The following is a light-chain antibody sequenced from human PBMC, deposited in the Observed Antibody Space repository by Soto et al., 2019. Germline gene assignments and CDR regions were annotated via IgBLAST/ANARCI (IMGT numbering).Light chain of an antibody. J-gene: IGKJ1*01. CDR3: QQSYTASWT. CDR1: QDISRY. CDR2: SAS. V-gene: IGKV1-39*01. Sequence: DIQMTQSPSALSASVGDRVTIACRARQDISRYLNWYRQKPGKAPELLVYSASSLQIGVPSRFSGSRSGTDFTLTIHSLQPEDFATYYCQQSYTASWTFGQGTKVDIK.